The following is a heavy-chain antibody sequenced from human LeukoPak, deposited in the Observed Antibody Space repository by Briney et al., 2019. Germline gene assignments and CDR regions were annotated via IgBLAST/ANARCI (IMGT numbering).Heavy chain of an antibody. Sequence: KPGGSLRLSCAASGFTFSNYNMNWVRQAPGKGLEWVSSISSSNNYIYYADSVKGRFTISRDNAKNLLYLQMNSLRAEDTAVYYCARRSPNYYFDYWGQGTPVTVSS. V-gene: IGHV3-21*01. CDR2: ISSSNNYI. J-gene: IGHJ4*02. CDR1: GFTFSNYN. CDR3: ARRSPNYYFDY.